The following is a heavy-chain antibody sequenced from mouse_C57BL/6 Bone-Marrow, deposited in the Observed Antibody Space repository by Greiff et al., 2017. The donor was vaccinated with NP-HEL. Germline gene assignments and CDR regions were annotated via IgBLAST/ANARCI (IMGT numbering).Heavy chain of an antibody. J-gene: IGHJ2*01. CDR1: GYSIPSGYY. Sequence: ESGPGLVKPSQSLSLTCSVTGYSIPSGYYWNWIRQFPGNKLEWMGYISYDGSNNYNPSLKNRISITRDTSKNQFFLKLNSVTTEDTATYYCARGDTIYFDYWGQGTTLTVSS. CDR3: ARGDTIYFDY. D-gene: IGHD1-1*02. CDR2: ISYDGSN. V-gene: IGHV3-6*01.